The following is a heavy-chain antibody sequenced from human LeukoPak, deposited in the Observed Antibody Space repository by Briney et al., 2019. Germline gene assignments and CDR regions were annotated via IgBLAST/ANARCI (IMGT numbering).Heavy chain of an antibody. D-gene: IGHD5-24*01. J-gene: IGHJ4*02. CDR3: AKVFRDGYKSDY. CDR1: GFTFSSYA. CDR2: ISGSGGST. Sequence: GGSLRLSCAASGFTFSSYAMRWVRQAPGKGLEWVSAISGSGGSTYYADSVKGLFTISENNSKNTLYLQINSLRAEDTAVYYCAKVFRDGYKSDYWGQGTLVTVSS. V-gene: IGHV3-23*01.